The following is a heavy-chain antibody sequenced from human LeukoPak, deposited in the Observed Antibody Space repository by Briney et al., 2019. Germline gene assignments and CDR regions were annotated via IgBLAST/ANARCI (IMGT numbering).Heavy chain of an antibody. CDR3: ASPSRDGYNWGADY. Sequence: PGGSLRLSCAASGFTFSNYAMHWVRQAPGKGLEWVAVISYDGSNKYYADSVKGRFTISRDNSKNTLHLQMNSLRAEDTAMYYCASPSRDGYNWGADYWGQGTLVTVSS. CDR2: ISYDGSNK. D-gene: IGHD5-24*01. J-gene: IGHJ4*02. V-gene: IGHV3-30-3*01. CDR1: GFTFSNYA.